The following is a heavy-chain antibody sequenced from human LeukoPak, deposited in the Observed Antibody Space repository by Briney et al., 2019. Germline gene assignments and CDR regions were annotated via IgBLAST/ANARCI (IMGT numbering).Heavy chain of an antibody. CDR1: GFTFSSYS. V-gene: IGHV3-48*01. J-gene: IGHJ4*02. CDR3: AKEGYSSGSDY. CDR2: ISSSDSTI. D-gene: IGHD6-19*01. Sequence: GGSLRLSCAASGFTFSSYSMNWVRQAPGKGLEWVSYISSSDSTIYYADSVKGRFTISRDNAKNSLYLQMNSLRAEDTAVYYCAKEGYSSGSDYWGQGTLVTVSS.